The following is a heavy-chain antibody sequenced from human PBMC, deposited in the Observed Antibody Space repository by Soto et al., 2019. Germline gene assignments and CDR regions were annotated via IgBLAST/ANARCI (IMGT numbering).Heavy chain of an antibody. V-gene: IGHV3-74*01. J-gene: IGHJ6*02. CDR1: GFSIRDYW. CDR3: ARDRSYAMEV. Sequence: GGSLRLSCEASGFSIRDYWMHWVRQAPGEGLVWVSCINGDASSTTYADSVKGRFTISRDDAKNTVYLQMTSLRAEDTAVYFCARDRSYAMEVWGQVTRVTVSS. CDR2: INGDASST.